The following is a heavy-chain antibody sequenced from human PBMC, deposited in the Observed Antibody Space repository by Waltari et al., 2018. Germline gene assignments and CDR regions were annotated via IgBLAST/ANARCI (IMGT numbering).Heavy chain of an antibody. V-gene: IGHV3-9*03. J-gene: IGHJ4*02. CDR1: GFTFDDYA. D-gene: IGHD5-18*01. Sequence: EVQLVESGGGLVQPGRSLRLSCAASGFTFDDYAMHWVRQAPGKGLEWVSGISWNSGSIGYADSVKGRFTISRDNAKNSLYLQMNSLRAEDMALYYCAKDGDRYSYGYPWYFDYWGQGTLVTVSS. CDR2: ISWNSGSI. CDR3: AKDGDRYSYGYPWYFDY.